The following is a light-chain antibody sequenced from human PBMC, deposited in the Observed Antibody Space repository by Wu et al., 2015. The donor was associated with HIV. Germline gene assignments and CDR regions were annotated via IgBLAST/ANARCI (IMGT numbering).Light chain of an antibody. CDR3: QQSFSSLT. J-gene: IGKJ4*01. CDR1: ENINNY. V-gene: IGKV1-39*01. Sequence: DIQMTQSPSSLSASVGDRVTITCRASENINNYLNWYQQKPGKAPKLLIFSVSSLQGGVPSRFSGSGSGTDFTLSINSLQPEDCATYYCQQSFSSLTFGGGPRWRS. CDR2: SVS.